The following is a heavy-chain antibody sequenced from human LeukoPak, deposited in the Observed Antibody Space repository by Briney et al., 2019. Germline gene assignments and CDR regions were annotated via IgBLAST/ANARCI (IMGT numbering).Heavy chain of an antibody. D-gene: IGHD3-22*01. CDR1: GFTFSSYA. CDR3: ARSYYDSSGYFTYYFGY. V-gene: IGHV3-30*04. J-gene: IGHJ4*02. Sequence: GGSLRLSCAASGFTFSSYAMHWVRQAPGKGLEWVAVISYDGSNKYYADSVKGRFTISRDNSKNTLYLQMNSLRAEDTAVYYCARSYYDSSGYFTYYFGYWGQGTLVTVSS. CDR2: ISYDGSNK.